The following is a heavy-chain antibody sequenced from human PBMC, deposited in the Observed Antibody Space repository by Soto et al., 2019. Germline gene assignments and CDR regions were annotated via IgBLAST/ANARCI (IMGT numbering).Heavy chain of an antibody. CDR3: ARHCGLYGDSSTEYFQH. D-gene: IGHD4-17*01. CDR2: IYPGDSDT. V-gene: IGHV5-51*01. Sequence: GESLKISCKGSGYSFTSYWIGWVRQMPGKGLEWMGIIYPGDSDTRYSPSFQGQVTISADKSISTAYLQWSSLKASDTAMYYCARHCGLYGDSSTEYFQHWGQGTLVTVSS. J-gene: IGHJ1*01. CDR1: GYSFTSYW.